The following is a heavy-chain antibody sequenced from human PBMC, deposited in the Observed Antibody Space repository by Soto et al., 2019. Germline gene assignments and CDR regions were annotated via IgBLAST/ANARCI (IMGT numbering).Heavy chain of an antibody. CDR3: ATVDNYYGSVF. CDR1: GSTLSNYG. CDR2: VWYDGTTK. Sequence: QVQLVESGGGVVQPGTSLRLSCAASGSTLSNYGIHWVCQAPGKGLEWVAVVWYDGTTKFYPDSVKGRFTISRDNSNNTLYLQMNSLRVEDTAVYYCATVDNYYGSVFWGQGTLVTVSS. V-gene: IGHV3-33*01. J-gene: IGHJ4*02. D-gene: IGHD3-10*01.